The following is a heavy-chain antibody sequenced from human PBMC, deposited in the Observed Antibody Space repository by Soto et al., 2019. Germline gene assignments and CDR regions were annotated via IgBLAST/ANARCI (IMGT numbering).Heavy chain of an antibody. CDR2: IWYDGSNK. CDR3: ARDLYGGNPSPYGMDV. V-gene: IGHV3-33*01. Sequence: GGSLRLSCAASGFTFSSYGMHWVRQAPGKGLEWVAVIWYDGSNKYYADSVKGRFTISRDNSKNTLYLQMNSLRAEDTAVYYCARDLYGGNPSPYGMDVWGQGTTVTVSS. J-gene: IGHJ6*02. CDR1: GFTFSSYG. D-gene: IGHD4-17*01.